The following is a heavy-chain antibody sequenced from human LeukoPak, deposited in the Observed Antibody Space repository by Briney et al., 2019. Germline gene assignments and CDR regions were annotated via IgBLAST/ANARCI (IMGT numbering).Heavy chain of an antibody. CDR1: GYTFTGYY. J-gene: IGHJ5*02. V-gene: IGHV1-2*02. Sequence: GASVKVSCKASGYTFTGYYMHWVRQAPGQGLEWMGWINPNSGGTNYAQKFQGRVTMTRDTSISTAYMELSRLRSDDTAVYYCARGTTLDSYGYLERENWFDPWGQGTLVTVSS. D-gene: IGHD5-18*01. CDR2: INPNSGGT. CDR3: ARGTTLDSYGYLERENWFDP.